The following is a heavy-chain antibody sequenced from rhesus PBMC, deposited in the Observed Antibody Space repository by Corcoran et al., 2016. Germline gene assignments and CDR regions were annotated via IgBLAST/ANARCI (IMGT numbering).Heavy chain of an antibody. V-gene: IGHV3-118*01. CDR2: SRSKSNNYET. Sequence: EVQLVASGGGLVQPGGSLRLSCAASGLTFSSSAMHWVRQSSGKRLEWVGRSRSKSNNYETGYAASVKGRFTISRDDSKNTAYLQMNSLKTEDTAVYYCARDEGSAQGINFDYWGQGVLVTVSS. D-gene: IGHD4-29*01. J-gene: IGHJ4*01. CDR1: GLTFSSSA. CDR3: ARDEGSAQGINFDY.